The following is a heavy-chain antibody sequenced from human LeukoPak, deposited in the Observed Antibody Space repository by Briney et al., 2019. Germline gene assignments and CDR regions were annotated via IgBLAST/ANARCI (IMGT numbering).Heavy chain of an antibody. CDR1: GYTFTGYY. J-gene: IGHJ6*03. CDR2: INPNSGGT. V-gene: IGHV1-2*06. D-gene: IGHD2-15*01. Sequence: SVKVSCKASGYTFTGYYMHWVRQAPGQGLEWMGRINPNSGGTNYAQKFQGRVTMTRDTSISTAYMELSRLRSDDTAVYYCARGFHCSGGSCYSGANYYYYMDVWGKGTAVTVSS. CDR3: ARGFHCSGGSCYSGANYYYYMDV.